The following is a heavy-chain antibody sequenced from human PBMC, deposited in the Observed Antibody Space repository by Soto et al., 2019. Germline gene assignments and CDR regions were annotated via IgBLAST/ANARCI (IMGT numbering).Heavy chain of an antibody. CDR1: GGTFSSYA. Sequence: SVKVSCKASGGTFSSYAISWVRQAPGQGLEWMGGIIPIFGTANYAQKFQGRVTITADESTSTAYMELSSLRSEDTAVYYCARGPYCTNGVCYTLDYWGQGTLVTAPQ. CDR3: ARGPYCTNGVCYTLDY. D-gene: IGHD2-8*01. J-gene: IGHJ4*02. V-gene: IGHV1-69*13. CDR2: IIPIFGTA.